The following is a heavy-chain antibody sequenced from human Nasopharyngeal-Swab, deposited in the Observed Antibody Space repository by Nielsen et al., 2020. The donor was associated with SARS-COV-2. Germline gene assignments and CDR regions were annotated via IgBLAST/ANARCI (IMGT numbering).Heavy chain of an antibody. CDR1: GFTFSNSG. Sequence: GESQTISCAAYGFTFSNSGMDWVRQAQGKGLEWVAVISYDGSNEYYEDSVKGRFTISRDNSKNTLYLQMNSLRVDDTAVYYCAKDVHADYGGIDYWGQGILVTVSS. CDR3: AKDVHADYGGIDY. CDR2: ISYDGSNE. J-gene: IGHJ4*02. V-gene: IGHV3-30*18. D-gene: IGHD4/OR15-4a*01.